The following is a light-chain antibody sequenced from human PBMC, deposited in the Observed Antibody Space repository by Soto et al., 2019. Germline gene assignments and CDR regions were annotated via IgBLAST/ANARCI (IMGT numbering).Light chain of an antibody. V-gene: IGKV3-15*01. J-gene: IGKJ5*01. Sequence: EIVMTQSPATLSVSPGERATLSCRASQSVGTNLAWYQQKPGQAPRLFIYGASTRATGIPDRFSGSGSGTEFTLTISSLQSEDFAVYHCQQYKTWSSITFGQGTRLEIK. CDR1: QSVGTN. CDR2: GAS. CDR3: QQYKTWSSIT.